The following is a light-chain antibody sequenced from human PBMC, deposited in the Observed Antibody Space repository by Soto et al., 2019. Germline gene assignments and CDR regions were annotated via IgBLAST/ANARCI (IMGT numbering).Light chain of an antibody. V-gene: IGLV3-1*01. CDR1: KLGDKY. Sequence: ELTQPPSVSVSPGQTASITCSGDKLGDKYACWYQQKPGQSPVLVIYQDSKRPSGIPERFSGSNSGNTATLTISGTQAMDEADYYCQAWDSSTEVFGGGTKLTVL. J-gene: IGLJ2*01. CDR2: QDS. CDR3: QAWDSSTEV.